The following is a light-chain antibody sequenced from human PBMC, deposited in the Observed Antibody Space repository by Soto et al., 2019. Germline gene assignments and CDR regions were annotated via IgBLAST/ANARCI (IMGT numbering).Light chain of an antibody. CDR1: QSVSSS. J-gene: IGKJ4*01. Sequence: EIVLTQSPATLSVSPGETATLSCRASQSVSSSVAWYQQKPGRAPRLLISAASTRATGIPARFSGSGSGTEFTLTISSLQSEDFAVYYCQQYNAWPPLTFGGGTKVEIK. CDR3: QQYNAWPPLT. V-gene: IGKV3-15*01. CDR2: AAS.